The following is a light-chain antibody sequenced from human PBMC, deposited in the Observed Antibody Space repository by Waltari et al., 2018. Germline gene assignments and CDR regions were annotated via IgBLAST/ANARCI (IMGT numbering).Light chain of an antibody. J-gene: IGKJ1*01. CDR1: QSLLHSNGNNY. V-gene: IGKV2-28*01. CDR3: MQSLQALWT. CDR2: LGS. Sequence: DIVMTQFPVSLPVTPGEPASISCSSSQSLLHSNGNNYLAWYLQKPGQSPQLLIYLGSNRASGVPDRFSGSGSGTDFTLKISRVEAEDVGVYYCMQSLQALWTFGPGTKVEFK.